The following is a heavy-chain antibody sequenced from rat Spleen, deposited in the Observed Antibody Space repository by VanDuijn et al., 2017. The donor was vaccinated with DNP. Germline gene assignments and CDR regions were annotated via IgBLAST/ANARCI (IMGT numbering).Heavy chain of an antibody. CDR2: INKDSNSI. V-gene: IGHV4-2*01. CDR1: GFNFNDYW. D-gene: IGHD1-9*01. J-gene: IGHJ2*01. Sequence: EVKLVESGGGLVQPGRSLKLSCAASGFNFNDYWMGWVRQAPGKGLEWIGEINKDSNSINYTPSLKDKFTISRDNAQNTLYLQMSKLGSEDTAIYYCASTYYGYWGQGVMVTVSS. CDR3: ASTYYGY.